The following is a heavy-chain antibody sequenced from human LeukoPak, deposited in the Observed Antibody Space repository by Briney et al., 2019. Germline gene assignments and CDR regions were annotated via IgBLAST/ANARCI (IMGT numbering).Heavy chain of an antibody. D-gene: IGHD5-24*01. CDR2: IYYSGST. V-gene: IGHV4-59*08. Sequence: SETLSLTCTVSGGSIIGYNWTWVRQPPGKGLEWIGYIYYSGSTNYNPSLKSRVTISVDTSKNQFSLKLSSVTAADTAVYYCARPRHRDGNNPLDYWGQGTLVTVSS. CDR3: ARPRHRDGNNPLDY. CDR1: GGSIIGYN. J-gene: IGHJ4*02.